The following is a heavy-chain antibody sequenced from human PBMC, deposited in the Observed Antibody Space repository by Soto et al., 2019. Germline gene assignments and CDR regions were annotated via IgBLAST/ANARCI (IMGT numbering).Heavy chain of an antibody. CDR2: ISASGDST. V-gene: IGHV3-23*01. J-gene: IGHJ6*02. CDR3: ARWLQFQYYGMDV. D-gene: IGHD5-12*01. CDR1: GFTFSNTA. Sequence: LRLSCAASGFTFSNTALGWVRQAPGKGLAWVSAISASGDSTYYADSVKGRFTISKDNSKNTLYLQMNSLRAADTAVYYCARWLQFQYYGMDVWGQGTTVTVSS.